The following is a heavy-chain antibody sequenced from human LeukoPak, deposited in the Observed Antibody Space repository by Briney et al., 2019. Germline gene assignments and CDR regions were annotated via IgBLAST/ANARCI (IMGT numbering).Heavy chain of an antibody. D-gene: IGHD3-22*01. CDR2: ISDSGGST. V-gene: IGHV3-23*01. J-gene: IGHJ4*02. Sequence: TGGSLRLSCAVSGITLSNYGMSWVRQAPGKGLEWVAGISDSGGSTNNADSVKGRFTVSRDNPKNTLYLQMKSLRAEDTAVYFCAKRGVVIRVILVGFHKEAYYFDSWGQGALVTVSS. CDR1: GITLSNYG. CDR3: AKRGVVIRVILVGFHKEAYYFDS.